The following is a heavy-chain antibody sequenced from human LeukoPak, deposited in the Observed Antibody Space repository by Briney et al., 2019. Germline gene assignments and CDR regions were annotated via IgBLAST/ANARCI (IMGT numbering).Heavy chain of an antibody. CDR3: ARDGHCDY. V-gene: IGHV3-21*01. CDR2: ISSSSSYI. Sequence: GGSLRPSCAASGFTFSSYGMSWVRQAPGKGLEWVSSISSSSSYIYYADSVKGRFTISRDNAKNSLYLQMNSLRAEDTAVYYCARDGHCDYWGQGTLVTVSS. CDR1: GFTFSSYG. J-gene: IGHJ4*02.